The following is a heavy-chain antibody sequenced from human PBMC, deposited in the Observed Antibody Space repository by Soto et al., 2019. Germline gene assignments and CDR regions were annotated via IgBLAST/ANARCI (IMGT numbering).Heavy chain of an antibody. CDR3: AREKNYYGSGMPYGMDV. Sequence: QVQLQESGPGLVKPSQTLSLTCTVSGGSISSGGYYWSWIRQHPGKGLEWIGYIYYSGSTYYNPSLKSRVTISVDTSKNQFSRKLSSVTAADTAVYYCAREKNYYGSGMPYGMDVWGQGTTVTVSS. J-gene: IGHJ6*02. V-gene: IGHV4-31*03. D-gene: IGHD3-10*01. CDR1: GGSISSGGYY. CDR2: IYYSGST.